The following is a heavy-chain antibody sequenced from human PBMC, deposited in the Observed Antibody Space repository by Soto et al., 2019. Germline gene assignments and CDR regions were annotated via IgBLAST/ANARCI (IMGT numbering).Heavy chain of an antibody. CDR1: GFTFSSYG. V-gene: IGHV3-33*01. J-gene: IGHJ4*02. CDR2: IWYDGSNK. CDR3: ARERGYSYGRIDY. D-gene: IGHD5-18*01. Sequence: QVQLVESGGGVVQPGRSLRLSRAASGFTFSSYGMHWVRQAPGKGLEWVAVIWYDGSNKYYADSVKGRFTISRDNSKNTLYLQMNSLRAEDTAVYYCARERGYSYGRIDYWGQGTLVTVSS.